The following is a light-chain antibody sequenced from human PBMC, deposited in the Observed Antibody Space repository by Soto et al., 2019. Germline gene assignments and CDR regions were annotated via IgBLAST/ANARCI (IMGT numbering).Light chain of an antibody. Sequence: QSALTQPASVSGSPGQSITISCTGTSSDVGSYNLVSWYQQHPGKPPKLMIYKASKRPSGVSNRCSGSKSGNTASLTISGLQAEDEADYYCCSYAGSSTLVFGGGTKLTVL. CDR2: KAS. CDR3: CSYAGSSTLV. V-gene: IGLV2-23*01. CDR1: SSDVGSYNL. J-gene: IGLJ2*01.